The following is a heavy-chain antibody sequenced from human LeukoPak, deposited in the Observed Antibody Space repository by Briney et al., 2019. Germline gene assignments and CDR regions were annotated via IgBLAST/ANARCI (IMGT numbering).Heavy chain of an antibody. CDR1: GYTFINYG. Sequence: ASVKVSCKASGYTFINYGISWVRQAPGQGLEWMGWISAFNRNTNYAQRFQGRVTMTTDTSTSTAYMELRSLRSDDTAVYYCARDHIQYNYGFTHRAAFHLWGLGTMVTVTS. CDR3: ARDHIQYNYGFTHRAAFHL. V-gene: IGHV1-18*01. CDR2: ISAFNRNT. J-gene: IGHJ3*01. D-gene: IGHD5-18*01.